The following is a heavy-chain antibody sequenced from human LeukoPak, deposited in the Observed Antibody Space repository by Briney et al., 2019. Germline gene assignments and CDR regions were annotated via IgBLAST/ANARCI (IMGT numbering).Heavy chain of an antibody. CDR3: ARDNWELRNFDY. D-gene: IGHD3-10*01. J-gene: IGHJ4*02. V-gene: IGHV3-23*01. CDR2: ISGRGGST. Sequence: GGSLRLSCAASGFTFSSYAMSWVRQAPGKGLEWVSAISGRGGSTYYADSVRGRFTISRDNSKNTLYLQMNSLRAEDTAVYYCARDNWELRNFDYWGQGTLVTVSS. CDR1: GFTFSSYA.